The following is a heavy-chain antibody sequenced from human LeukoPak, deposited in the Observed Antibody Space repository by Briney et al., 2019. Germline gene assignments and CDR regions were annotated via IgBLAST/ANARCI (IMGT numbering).Heavy chain of an antibody. D-gene: IGHD2-21*01. CDR3: TREPYCGGDCYSGADDAFDI. J-gene: IGHJ3*02. CDR2: IRSKAYGGTT. Sequence: PGGSLRLSRTASGFTFGDYAMSWFRQAPGKGLEWVGFIRSKAYGGTTEYAASVKGRFTISRDDSKSIAYLQMNSPKTEDTAVYYCTREPYCGGDCYSGADDAFDIWGQGTMVTVSS. V-gene: IGHV3-49*03. CDR1: GFTFGDYA.